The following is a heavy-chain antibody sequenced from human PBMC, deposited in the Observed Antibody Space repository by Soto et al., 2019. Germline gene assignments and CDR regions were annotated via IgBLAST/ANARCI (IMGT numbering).Heavy chain of an antibody. CDR2: IYYSGST. V-gene: IGHV4-31*03. CDR3: ARHNYDSSGTAVDV. D-gene: IGHD3-22*01. Sequence: SEILSLTCTVSGGSISSGVYYWSWIRQHPGKGLEWIGYIYYSGSTYYNPSLKSRVTISVDTSKNQFSLKLSSVTAADTAVYYCARHNYDSSGTAVDVWGQGTTVTVSS. CDR1: GGSISSGVYY. J-gene: IGHJ6*02.